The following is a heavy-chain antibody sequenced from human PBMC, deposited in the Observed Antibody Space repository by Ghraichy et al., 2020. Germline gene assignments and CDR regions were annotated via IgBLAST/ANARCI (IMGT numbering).Heavy chain of an antibody. CDR2: IVAGSGDT. D-gene: IGHD2-15*01. Sequence: TVKVSCKASGFTFTTSTVQWVRQARGQRLEWIGWIVAGSGDTKYAQQFQERVTFSRDMSTSTAYMELSSLTPDDPAVYYCAADPCFGGTCTSDIRFDPWGQGTLVTVSS. CDR1: GFTFTTST. V-gene: IGHV1-58*01. CDR3: AADPCFGGTCTSDIRFDP. J-gene: IGHJ5*02.